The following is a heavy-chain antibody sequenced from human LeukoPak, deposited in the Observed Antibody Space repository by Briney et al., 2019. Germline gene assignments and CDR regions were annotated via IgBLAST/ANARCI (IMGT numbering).Heavy chain of an antibody. V-gene: IGHV3-7*01. D-gene: IGHD3-22*01. J-gene: IGHJ3*01. Sequence: GGSLRLSCATSEFTFSRYSMYWVRQAPGKGLECVANINQDGSEKYYVDSVKGRFTISRDNAKNSLYLQMNSQRAEDTAVYYCAGGSSGLWGQGTMVTVSS. CDR3: AGGSSGL. CDR1: EFTFSRYS. CDR2: INQDGSEK.